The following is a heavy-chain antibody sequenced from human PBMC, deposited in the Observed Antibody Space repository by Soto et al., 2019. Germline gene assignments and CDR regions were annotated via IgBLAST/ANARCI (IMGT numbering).Heavy chain of an antibody. J-gene: IGHJ4*02. V-gene: IGHV3-30*18. D-gene: IGHD3-22*01. Sequence: QVQLVESGGGVVQPGTSLKLPCAASGFTFDDFGFHWVRQAPGKGLEWVATLSYDGSHEYYADSVKGRFTISRDNSKITLYLQMNSLKTEDTAMYYCAKEMFPRTVLDSSSPWGDYWGQGTLVTVSS. CDR3: AKEMFPRTVLDSSSPWGDY. CDR2: LSYDGSHE. CDR1: GFTFDDFG.